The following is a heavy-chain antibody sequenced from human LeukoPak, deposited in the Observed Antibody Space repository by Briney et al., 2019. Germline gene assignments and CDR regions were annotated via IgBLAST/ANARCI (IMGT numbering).Heavy chain of an antibody. D-gene: IGHD4-11*01. J-gene: IGHJ4*02. CDR2: VSAYNGNT. CDR1: GYTFTSQG. CDR3: ARGGMTTAIDY. Sequence: ASVKVSCKASGYTFTSQGITWVRQAPGHGLEWMGWVSAYNGNTHYAHKLQGRVSMTTDTSTSTAYMELRSLRSDDTAVYYCARGGMTTAIDYWGQGNLVTVSS. V-gene: IGHV1-18*01.